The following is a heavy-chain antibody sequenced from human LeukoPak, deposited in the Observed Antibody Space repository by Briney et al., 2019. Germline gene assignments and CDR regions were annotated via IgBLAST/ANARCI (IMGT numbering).Heavy chain of an antibody. Sequence: PGGSLRLSCAASGFTFDDFAMHWVRQAPGKGLGWVSSISYNSGTIAYADSVKGRFTISRDNAKNSLYVQMNSLRPEDTALYYCAKSKTVTTEFDHWGQGTLVTVSS. D-gene: IGHD4-17*01. CDR3: AKSKTVTTEFDH. V-gene: IGHV3-9*01. J-gene: IGHJ4*02. CDR2: ISYNSGTI. CDR1: GFTFDDFA.